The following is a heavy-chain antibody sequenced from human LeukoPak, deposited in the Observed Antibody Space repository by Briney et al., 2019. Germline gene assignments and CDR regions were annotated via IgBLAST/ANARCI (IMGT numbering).Heavy chain of an antibody. D-gene: IGHD3-22*01. CDR3: AKDIIYESADYYSGGDAFDI. V-gene: IGHV3-9*01. J-gene: IGHJ3*02. Sequence: GRSLRLSCAASGFTFDDYGMHWVRQAPGKGLEWVSGISWNSGSVGYADSVKGRFTISRDNAKDSLLLQMNSLRPEDTALYYCAKDIIYESADYYSGGDAFDIWGQGTMVTVSS. CDR2: ISWNSGSV. CDR1: GFTFDDYG.